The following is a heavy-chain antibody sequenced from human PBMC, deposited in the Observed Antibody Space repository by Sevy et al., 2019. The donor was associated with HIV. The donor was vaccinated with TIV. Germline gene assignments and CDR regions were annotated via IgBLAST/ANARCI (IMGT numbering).Heavy chain of an antibody. D-gene: IGHD3-10*01. Sequence: SETLSLTCTVSGGSITSLYWNWIRQPPGKGLEWIANIYYNGHINYNPSLKSRVTLSLDTSKNQFSLKLSSVSAADTAMYYCAGEEGRGRGDSWGQGTLVTVSS. CDR1: GGSITSLY. V-gene: IGHV4-59*08. CDR2: IYYNGHI. J-gene: IGHJ5*01. CDR3: AGEEGRGRGDS.